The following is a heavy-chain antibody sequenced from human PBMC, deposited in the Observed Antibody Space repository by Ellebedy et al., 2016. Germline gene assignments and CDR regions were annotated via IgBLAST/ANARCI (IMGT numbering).Heavy chain of an antibody. Sequence: ASVKVSCKASGGTFSSYAISWVRQAPGQGLEWMGRIIPILGIANYAQKFQGRVTITADKSTSTAYMELSSLRSEDTAVYYCARGGGIAVAESTYYFDYWGQGTLVTVSS. D-gene: IGHD6-19*01. CDR3: ARGGGIAVAESTYYFDY. CDR2: IIPILGIA. V-gene: IGHV1-69*04. J-gene: IGHJ4*02. CDR1: GGTFSSYA.